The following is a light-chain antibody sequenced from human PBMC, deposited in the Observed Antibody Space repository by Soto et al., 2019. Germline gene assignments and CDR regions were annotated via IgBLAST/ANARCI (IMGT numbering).Light chain of an antibody. Sequence: QSVRTQPASGSGADVGWSSISFTGTSSDVGGYNYVSCYQSHPGEAPKLIIYYVSNRPSGFSDRFSGSKSGNTASLTISGLQAEAEADYYCSSSTTSISYVFGTGTKVTVL. CDR2: YVS. CDR3: SSSTTSISYV. V-gene: IGLV2-14*03. CDR1: SSDVGGYNY. J-gene: IGLJ1*01.